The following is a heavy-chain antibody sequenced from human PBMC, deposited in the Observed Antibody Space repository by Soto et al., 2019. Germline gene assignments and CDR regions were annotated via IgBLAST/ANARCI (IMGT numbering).Heavy chain of an antibody. Sequence: PGEALKISCAASGFTFSSYSMKWVRQAPGKGLEWVSSISSSSSYIYYADTVKGRFTISRDNAKNSLYLQMNSLRAEDTAVYYCASSAGSGSYYYYYGMDVWGQGTTVTVSS. J-gene: IGHJ6*02. D-gene: IGHD1-26*01. CDR3: ASSAGSGSYYYYYGMDV. CDR1: GFTFSSYS. V-gene: IGHV3-21*01. CDR2: ISSSSSYI.